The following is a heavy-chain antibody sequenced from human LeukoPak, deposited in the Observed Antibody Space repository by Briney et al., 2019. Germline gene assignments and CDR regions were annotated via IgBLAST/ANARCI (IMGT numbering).Heavy chain of an antibody. V-gene: IGHV3-43D*04. J-gene: IGHJ6*03. CDR2: ISRDGSST. CDR1: GFNFADYA. D-gene: IGHD4-17*01. CDR3: AKDHDSGDYLAFYMGV. Sequence: PGGALRHSCASSGFNFADYAMHWVRQSPGKGLEWISLISRDGSSTYCGDAVKGRFTTSRDNSKNYLFLQMDSLRVDDTAFYFCAKDHDSGDYLAFYMGVWGKGTTVTVSS.